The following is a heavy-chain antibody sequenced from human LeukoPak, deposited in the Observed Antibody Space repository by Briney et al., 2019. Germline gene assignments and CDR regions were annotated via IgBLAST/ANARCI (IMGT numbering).Heavy chain of an antibody. D-gene: IGHD4-11*01. V-gene: IGHV4-30-4*08. Sequence: TLSLTCAVYGGSFSGYYWSWIRQPPGKGLEWIGYIYYSGSTYYNPSLKSRVTISVDTSKNQFSLKLSSVTAADTAVYYCARADYSNYQVFFDYWGQGTLVTVSS. CDR1: GGSFSGYY. CDR2: IYYSGST. CDR3: ARADYSNYQVFFDY. J-gene: IGHJ4*02.